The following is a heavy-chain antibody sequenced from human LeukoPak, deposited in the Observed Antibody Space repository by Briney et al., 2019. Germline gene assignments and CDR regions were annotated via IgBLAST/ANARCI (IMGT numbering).Heavy chain of an antibody. CDR3: ARDPYNNIWPEYFHH. CDR2: ISSSADNT. J-gene: IGHJ1*01. V-gene: IGHV3-23*01. CDR1: GFTFSNYA. Sequence: PGGSLRLSCAASGFTFSNYAMSWVRQAPGKGLEWVSSISSSADNTYHADSVKGRFTISRDNSKNTLYLQMNSLRAEDTALYYCARDPYNNIWPEYFHHWGQGTLVTVSS. D-gene: IGHD3-10*01.